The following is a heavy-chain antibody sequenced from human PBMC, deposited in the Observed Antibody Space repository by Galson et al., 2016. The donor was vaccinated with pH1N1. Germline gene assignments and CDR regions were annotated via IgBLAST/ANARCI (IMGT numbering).Heavy chain of an antibody. V-gene: IGHV2-70*04. CDR3: ARTRNYNSGLDI. CDR2: SDWDDSK. J-gene: IGHJ6*02. Sequence: PALVKPTQTLTLTCSVSGISLTTSGMRVNWIRQSPGKALEWLARSDWDDSKFYSTSLRARLSISRDTSKNQVAPTLTNMDPVDTATYYCARTRNYNSGLDIWGQGTTVTVSS. CDR1: GISLTTSGMR.